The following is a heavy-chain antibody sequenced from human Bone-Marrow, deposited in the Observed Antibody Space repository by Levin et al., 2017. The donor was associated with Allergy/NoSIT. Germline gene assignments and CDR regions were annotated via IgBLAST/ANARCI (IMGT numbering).Heavy chain of an antibody. J-gene: IGHJ4*02. V-gene: IGHV3-48*01. CDR1: GFTFSSYS. D-gene: IGHD6-19*01. CDR3: ARDLGYSSGCFDY. Sequence: LSLTCAASGFTFSSYSMNWVRPAPGKGLEWVSYISSSSSTIYYADSVKGRFTISRDNAKNSLYLQMNSLRAEDTAVYYCARDLGYSSGCFDYWGQGTLVTVSS. CDR2: ISSSSSTI.